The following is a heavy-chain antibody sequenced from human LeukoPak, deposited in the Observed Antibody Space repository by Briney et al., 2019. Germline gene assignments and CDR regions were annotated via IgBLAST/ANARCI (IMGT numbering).Heavy chain of an antibody. CDR3: ARDSSPYISVWHDAFDM. D-gene: IGHD6-19*01. J-gene: IGHJ3*02. V-gene: IGHV3-7*01. CDR2: IKQDGSEK. CDR1: GFTFSSYA. Sequence: GGSPRLSCAASGFTFSSYAMSWVRQAPGKGLEWVANIKQDGSEKNYVDSVKGRFVISRDNAKNSLYLQVNSLRAEDTAVYHCARDSSPYISVWHDAFDMWGQGTMVTVS.